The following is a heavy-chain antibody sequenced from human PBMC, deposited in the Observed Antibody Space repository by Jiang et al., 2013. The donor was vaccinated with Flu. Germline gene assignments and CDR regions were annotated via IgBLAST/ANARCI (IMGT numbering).Heavy chain of an antibody. CDR3: ARIRRGSYYEKWFDS. CDR2: IDWDDDE. D-gene: IGHD1-26*01. CDR1: GFSLSTSGMC. V-gene: IGHV2-70*11. J-gene: IGHJ5*01. Sequence: LSKPTQTLTLTCTFSGFSLSTSGMCVSWIRQPPGKALEWLARIDWDDDEYYSASLRTRLTISKDTSKNQVVLRMTNMDPVDTATYFCARIRRGSYYEKWFDSWGQGTLVTVSS.